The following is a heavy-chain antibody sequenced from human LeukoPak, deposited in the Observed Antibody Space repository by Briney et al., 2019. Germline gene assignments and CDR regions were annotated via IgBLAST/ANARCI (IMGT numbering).Heavy chain of an antibody. V-gene: IGHV4-61*02. CDR1: GDSISSGRYY. CDR2: IYTSGST. Sequence: SQTLSPASVVSGDSISSGRYYWGWIRQPAGKGLEWIGRIYTSGSTNYNPSLKSRVTISVDTSKNQFSLKLSSVTAADTAVYYCARVVPAAIGAFDIWGQGTMVTVSS. D-gene: IGHD2-2*02. J-gene: IGHJ3*02. CDR3: ARVVPAAIGAFDI.